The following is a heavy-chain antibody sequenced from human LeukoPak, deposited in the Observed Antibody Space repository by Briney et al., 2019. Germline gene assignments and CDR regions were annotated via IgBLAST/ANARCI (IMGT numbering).Heavy chain of an antibody. CDR3: AKDLVREIVGVPKPYYFDY. CDR1: GYTFTSYY. V-gene: IGHV1-46*01. CDR2: INPSGGST. Sequence: ASVKVSCKASGYTFTSYYMHWVRQAPGQGLEWMGIINPSGGSTIYAQSFQGRVTMTRDTSTSTVYMELSSLRSDDTAVYYCAKDLVREIVGVPKPYYFDYWGQGTLVTVSS. J-gene: IGHJ4*02. D-gene: IGHD1-26*01.